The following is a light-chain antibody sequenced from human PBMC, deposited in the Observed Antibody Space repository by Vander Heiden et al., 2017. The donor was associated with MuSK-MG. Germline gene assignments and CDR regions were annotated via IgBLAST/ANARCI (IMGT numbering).Light chain of an antibody. CDR2: EVS. J-gene: IGLJ2*01. CDR1: SSDVGDSDH. V-gene: IGLV2-8*01. Sequence: QSALTQSPSASGSPGQSVTISCTGTSSDVGDSDHVSWYQQYPGRAPKLIIYEVSKRPSGVPDCFSGSKSGTTASLTVSGLQAEDEADYYCHSYARTNNVFGGGTRLTVL. CDR3: HSYARTNNV.